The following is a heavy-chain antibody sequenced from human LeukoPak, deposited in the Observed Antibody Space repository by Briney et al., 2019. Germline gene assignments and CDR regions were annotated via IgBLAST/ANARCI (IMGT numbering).Heavy chain of an antibody. V-gene: IGHV3-30*18. J-gene: IGHJ4*02. D-gene: IGHD2-15*01. CDR3: AKDRGRYCSGGSCYSLHY. CDR2: ISYDGSNK. Sequence: GGSLRLSCAASGFTFSSYAMSWVRQAPGKGLEWVAVISYDGSNKYYADSVKGRFTISRDNSKNTLYLQMNSLRAEDTAVYYCAKDRGRYCSGGSCYSLHYWGQGTLVTGSS. CDR1: GFTFSSYA.